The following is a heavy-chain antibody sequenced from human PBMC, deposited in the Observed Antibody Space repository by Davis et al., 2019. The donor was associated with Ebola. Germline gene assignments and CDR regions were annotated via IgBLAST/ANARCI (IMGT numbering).Heavy chain of an antibody. J-gene: IGHJ4*02. CDR1: GFTFSNYR. Sequence: GESLKISCAASGFTFSNYRMNWVRQAPGKGLEWVSSISRSSSSTYYADSVKGRFTISRDNSKNTLYLQMNSLRAEDTAVYYCARVSSSSWYGADYWGQGTLVTVSS. V-gene: IGHV3-21*04. CDR2: ISRSSSST. CDR3: ARVSSSSWYGADY. D-gene: IGHD6-13*01.